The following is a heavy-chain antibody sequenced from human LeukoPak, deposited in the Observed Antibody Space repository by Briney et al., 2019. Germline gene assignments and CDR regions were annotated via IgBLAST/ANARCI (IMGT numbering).Heavy chain of an antibody. J-gene: IGHJ6*04. CDR2: ISWNSGSI. CDR3: AKGPYSYDFWSGYYTLDV. V-gene: IGHV3-9*01. D-gene: IGHD3-3*01. Sequence: PGGSLRLSCAASGFTFNDYAMHWVRQAPGKGLEWVSGISWNSGSIGYADSVKGRFTISRDNSKNTLYLQMNSLRAEDTAVYYCAKGPYSYDFWSGYYTLDVWGKGTTVTVSS. CDR1: GFTFNDYA.